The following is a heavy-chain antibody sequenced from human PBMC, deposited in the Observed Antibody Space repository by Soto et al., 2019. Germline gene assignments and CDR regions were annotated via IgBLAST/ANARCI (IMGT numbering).Heavy chain of an antibody. J-gene: IGHJ4*02. Sequence: ASVKVSCKASGYTFTSYDINWVRQSTGQGLEWMGWMNPNSGNTGYAQKFQGRVTMTRNTSISTAYMELSSQRSEDTAVYYFARFPYGPRLKMGAVYWGQGTLVTVSS. CDR2: MNPNSGNT. D-gene: IGHD3-16*01. CDR1: GYTFTSYD. V-gene: IGHV1-8*01. CDR3: ARFPYGPRLKMGAVY.